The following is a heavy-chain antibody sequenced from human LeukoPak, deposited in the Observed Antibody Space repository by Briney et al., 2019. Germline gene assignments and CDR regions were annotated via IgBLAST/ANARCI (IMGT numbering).Heavy chain of an antibody. J-gene: IGHJ4*02. CDR1: GFTFSSYA. Sequence: GGSLRLSCAASGFTFSSYAMSWVRQAPGKGLEWVSYISGSTSYTTYADSVKGRFTISRDNAKNSLYLQMNSLRAEDTAVYYCARVYYDNNGGPDYWGQGTLVTVSS. D-gene: IGHD3-22*01. V-gene: IGHV3-11*05. CDR2: ISGSTSYT. CDR3: ARVYYDNNGGPDY.